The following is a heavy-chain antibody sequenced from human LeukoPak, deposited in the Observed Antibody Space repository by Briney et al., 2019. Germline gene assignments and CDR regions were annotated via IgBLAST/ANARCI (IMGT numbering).Heavy chain of an antibody. Sequence: GGSLRLSCAASGFTFSSSAMHWVRQAPGKGLEYVSAISSNGGSTYYANSVKGRFTISRDNSKNTLYLQMNSLRAEDTAVYYCAREEDIVGSNWFDPWGQGILVTVSS. CDR1: GFTFSSSA. CDR3: AREEDIVGSNWFDP. CDR2: ISSNGGST. J-gene: IGHJ5*02. D-gene: IGHD2-15*01. V-gene: IGHV3-64*01.